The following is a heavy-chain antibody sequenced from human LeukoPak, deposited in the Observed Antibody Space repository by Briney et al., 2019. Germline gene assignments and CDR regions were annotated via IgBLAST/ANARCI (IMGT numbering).Heavy chain of an antibody. CDR1: GGSISSYY. CDR2: IYYSGNT. CDR3: ARRGQQWLVRGEYYFDY. Sequence: PSETLSLTCTVSGGSISSYYWSWIRQPPGKGLEWIGYIYYSGNTNYNPSLKSRVTISVDTSKNQFSLKLSSVTAADTAVYYCARRGQQWLVRGEYYFDYWGQGTLVTVSS. V-gene: IGHV4-59*01. D-gene: IGHD6-19*01. J-gene: IGHJ4*02.